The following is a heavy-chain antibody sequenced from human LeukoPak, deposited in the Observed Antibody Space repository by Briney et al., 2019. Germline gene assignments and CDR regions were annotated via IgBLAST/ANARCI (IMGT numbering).Heavy chain of an antibody. CDR3: AKDTGYSYGYFDY. CDR2: IWYGGSNK. D-gene: IGHD5-18*01. J-gene: IGHJ4*02. Sequence: GGSLRLSCAASGFTFSSYGMHWVRQAPGKGLEWVAVIWYGGSNKYYADSVKGRFTISRDNSKNTLYLQMNSLRAEDTAVYYCAKDTGYSYGYFDYWGQGTLVTVSS. V-gene: IGHV3-30*02. CDR1: GFTFSSYG.